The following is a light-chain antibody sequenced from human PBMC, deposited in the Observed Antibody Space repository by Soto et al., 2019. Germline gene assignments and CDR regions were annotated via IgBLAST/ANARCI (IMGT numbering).Light chain of an antibody. CDR3: QSYGSGLSGSKVV. CDR2: GNN. J-gene: IGLJ2*01. V-gene: IGLV1-40*01. CDR1: SSNIGAGYD. Sequence: QSVLTQPPSVSGAPGQRVTISCTGSSSNIGAGYDVHWYQQVPGTAPKLLIYGNNNRPSGVPDRFSGSKSGASASLAITGLLAEDEADYICQSYGSGLSGSKVVFGGGTKLTVL.